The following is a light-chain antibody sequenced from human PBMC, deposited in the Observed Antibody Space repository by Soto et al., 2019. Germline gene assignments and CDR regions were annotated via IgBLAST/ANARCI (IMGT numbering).Light chain of an antibody. CDR1: SSDVGGYNY. CDR2: EVS. CDR3: SSFTSAYTFV. Sequence: LAHPASVSGSPGQSIAISCTGTSSDVGGYNYVSWYQQHPGKAPKLLISEVSIRPSGVSDRFSGSKSGDTASLTISGLQTEDEADYYCSSFTSAYTFVFGSGTKVTVL. V-gene: IGLV2-14*01. J-gene: IGLJ1*01.